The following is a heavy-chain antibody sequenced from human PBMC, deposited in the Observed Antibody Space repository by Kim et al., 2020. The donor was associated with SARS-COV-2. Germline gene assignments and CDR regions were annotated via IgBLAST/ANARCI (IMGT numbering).Heavy chain of an antibody. Sequence: SVKVSYKASGGTFSSYAISWVRQAPGQGLEWMGGIIPIFGTANYAQKFQGRVPITADKSTSTAYMELSSLRSEDTAVYYCARDPDCSSTSCYDYYYYYGMDVWGQGTTVTVSS. D-gene: IGHD2-2*01. CDR1: GGTFSSYA. CDR3: ARDPDCSSTSCYDYYYYYGMDV. V-gene: IGHV1-69*06. J-gene: IGHJ6*02. CDR2: IIPIFGTA.